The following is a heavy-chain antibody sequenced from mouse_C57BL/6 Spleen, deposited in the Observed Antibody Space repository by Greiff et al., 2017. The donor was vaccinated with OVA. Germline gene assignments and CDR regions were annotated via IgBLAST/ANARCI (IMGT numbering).Heavy chain of an antibody. V-gene: IGHV1-64*01. Sequence: VQLQQPGAELVKPGASVKLSCKASGYTFTSYWMHWVKQGPGQGLEWIGMIHPNSGSTNYNKKFKSKATLTVDKSSSTAYMQLSSLTSEDSAVYYCARDYGSSSRFAYWGQGTLVTVSA. CDR1: GYTFTSYW. CDR3: ARDYGSSSRFAY. J-gene: IGHJ3*01. D-gene: IGHD1-1*01. CDR2: IHPNSGST.